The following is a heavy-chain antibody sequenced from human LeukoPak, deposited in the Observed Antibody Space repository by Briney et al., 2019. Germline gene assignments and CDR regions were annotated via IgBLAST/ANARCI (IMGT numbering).Heavy chain of an antibody. CDR2: INHSGST. CDR1: GGSFSGYY. V-gene: IGHV4-34*01. D-gene: IGHD3-16*01. J-gene: IGHJ6*02. Sequence: PSETLSLTCAVYGGSFSGYYWSWIRQPPGKGLEWIGEINHSGSTNYNPSLKSRVTISVDTSKNQFSLKLSSVTAADTAVYYCARGPVGPDYVHYGMDVWGQGTTVTVSS. CDR3: ARGPVGPDYVHYGMDV.